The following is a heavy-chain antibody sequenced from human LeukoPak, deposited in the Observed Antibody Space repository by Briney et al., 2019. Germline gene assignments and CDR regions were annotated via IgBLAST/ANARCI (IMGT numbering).Heavy chain of an antibody. V-gene: IGHV3-7*01. CDR2: IKQDGYEK. D-gene: IGHD1-26*01. CDR1: GFTFSGYW. CDR3: ARDKIVGPTTLDY. Sequence: GGSLRLSCAASGFTFSGYWMSWVRQTPEKGLEWVANIKQDGYEKYYVDSVKGRFTISRDNAKNSLYLQMNSLRADDTAVYYCARDKIVGPTTLDYWGQGTLVTVSS. J-gene: IGHJ4*02.